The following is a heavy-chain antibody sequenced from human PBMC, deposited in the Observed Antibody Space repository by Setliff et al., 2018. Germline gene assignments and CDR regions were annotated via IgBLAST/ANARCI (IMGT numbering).Heavy chain of an antibody. V-gene: IGHV4-59*08. Sequence: PSETLSLTCSVSGASISSYFWTWIRQPPGKGLEWIGYIYSSGSTNYNPSLKSRVTISVDTSKNQLSLELTSVTAADTAVYYCARSLSSGSYWNSRPFYSDYWGQGTLVTVSS. J-gene: IGHJ4*02. D-gene: IGHD3-10*01. CDR1: GASISSYF. CDR2: IYSSGST. CDR3: ARSLSSGSYWNSRPFYSDY.